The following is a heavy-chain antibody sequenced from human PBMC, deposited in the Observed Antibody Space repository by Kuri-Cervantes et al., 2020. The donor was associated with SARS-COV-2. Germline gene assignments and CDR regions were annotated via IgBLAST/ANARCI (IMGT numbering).Heavy chain of an antibody. J-gene: IGHJ6*03. CDR2: MNPNSGNT. CDR3: ARLGWDFWSGYRNYYYYYMDV. Sequence: ASVKVSCKASGYTFTSYDINWVRQATGQGLEWMGWMNPNSGNTGYAQKFQGRVTITRNTSISTAYMELSSLRSEDTALYYCARLGWDFWSGYRNYYYYYMDVWGKGTTVTVSS. V-gene: IGHV1-8*03. D-gene: IGHD3-3*01. CDR1: GYTFTSYD.